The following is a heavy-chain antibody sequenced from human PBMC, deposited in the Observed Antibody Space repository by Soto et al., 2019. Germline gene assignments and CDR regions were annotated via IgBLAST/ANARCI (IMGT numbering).Heavy chain of an antibody. CDR3: ARGSGSGSFLIDY. Sequence: QVHLVESGGGVVHPGRSLRLSCAASGFTFSNYAMHWVRQAPGKGLEWMAITSDDESRRYYADSVRGRFTISRDNSKNTLYLEMNSLRDEDTALFYCARGSGSGSFLIDYWGQGILVTVSS. CDR2: TSDDESRR. CDR1: GFTFSNYA. V-gene: IGHV3-30*04. J-gene: IGHJ4*02. D-gene: IGHD3-10*01.